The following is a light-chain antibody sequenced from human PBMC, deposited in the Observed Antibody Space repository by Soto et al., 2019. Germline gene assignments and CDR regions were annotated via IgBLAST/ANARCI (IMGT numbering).Light chain of an antibody. Sequence: EIVLTQSPGTLSLSPGERATLSCRASQSVISSYLAWYQQKPGQAPSLLIYGTSSRATGIPDRFSGSGSGTDFTLTISRLEPEDFAVYYCQQDDNSPWTFGQGTKVEIK. V-gene: IGKV3-20*01. CDR2: GTS. CDR3: QQDDNSPWT. J-gene: IGKJ1*01. CDR1: QSVISSY.